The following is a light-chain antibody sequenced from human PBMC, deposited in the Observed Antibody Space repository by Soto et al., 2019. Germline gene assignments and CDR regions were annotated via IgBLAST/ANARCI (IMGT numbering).Light chain of an antibody. CDR1: NSVVGGYDY. J-gene: IGLJ3*02. Sequence: QSVLTQPASVSGSPGQSITISCTGTNSVVGGYDYVSWYQQHPGKAPKLMIYEVSHRPSGVSNRFSGSRSGNTASLTISGLQAEDEADYYCSSYTSSTTLGVFGGGTKLTVL. CDR3: SSYTSSTTLGV. V-gene: IGLV2-14*01. CDR2: EVS.